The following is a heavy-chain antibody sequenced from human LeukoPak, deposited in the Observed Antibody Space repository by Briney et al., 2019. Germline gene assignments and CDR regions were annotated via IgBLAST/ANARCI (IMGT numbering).Heavy chain of an antibody. V-gene: IGHV3-23*01. J-gene: IGHJ6*02. CDR2: ISGSGGST. D-gene: IGHD1-7*01. CDR1: GFTFSSYA. CDR3: AKHRVPGITPRSMDV. Sequence: PGGSLRLSCAASGFTFSSYAMSWVRQAPGKGLEWVSGISGSGGSTFYADSVKGRFTISRDNSKNTLYLQMNSLRAEDTAVYYCAKHRVPGITPRSMDVWGQGTTVTVSS.